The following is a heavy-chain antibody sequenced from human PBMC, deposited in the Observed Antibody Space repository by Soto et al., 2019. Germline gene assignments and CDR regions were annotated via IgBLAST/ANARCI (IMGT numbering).Heavy chain of an antibody. CDR1: GYTFISYS. J-gene: IGHJ4*02. V-gene: IGHV1-18*04. D-gene: IGHD4-4*01. Sequence: QGQLVQSGGEVKKPGASVNISCKATGYTFISYSITWVRQAPGQGLELMGRISTYNGNTKSAQSLQGRVTLTRDTSTLTACMEIRCLSSDDPAWYYGAREGAHINCWSYDFEKRGPGTLVAVSS. CDR2: ISTYNGNT. CDR3: AREGAHINCWSYDFEK.